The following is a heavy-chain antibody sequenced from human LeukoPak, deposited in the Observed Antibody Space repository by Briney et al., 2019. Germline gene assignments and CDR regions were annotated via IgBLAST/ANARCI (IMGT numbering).Heavy chain of an antibody. CDR2: IKQDGSEK. D-gene: IGHD3-3*01. CDR3: AKPITISGATDVFDI. Sequence: GGSLRLSCVASGFTFNSYWMNWVRQAPGKGLEWVANIKQDGSEKYYVDSVKGRFTISRDNAKNSLYLQMNSLRAEDTAVYYCAKPITISGATDVFDIWGQGTMVTVSS. J-gene: IGHJ3*02. CDR1: GFTFNSYW. V-gene: IGHV3-7*01.